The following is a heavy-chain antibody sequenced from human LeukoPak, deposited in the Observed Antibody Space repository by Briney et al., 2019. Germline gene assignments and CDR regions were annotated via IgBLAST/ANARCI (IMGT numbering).Heavy chain of an antibody. CDR3: ARGVIFGVVENWFDL. Sequence: SETLSLTCTVSGGSISSYYWSWIRQPAGKGLEWIGRIYTSGSTNYNPSLKSRVTMSVDTSKNQFSLKLSSVTAADTAVYYCARGVIFGVVENWFDLWGQGTLVTVSS. J-gene: IGHJ5*02. CDR2: IYTSGST. V-gene: IGHV4-4*07. CDR1: GGSISSYY. D-gene: IGHD3-3*01.